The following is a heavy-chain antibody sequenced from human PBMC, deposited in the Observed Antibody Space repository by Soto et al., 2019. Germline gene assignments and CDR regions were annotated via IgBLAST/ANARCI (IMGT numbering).Heavy chain of an antibody. J-gene: IGHJ5*02. Sequence: GESLKISCKGSGYSFTSYWIGWVRQMPGKGLEWMGIIYPGDSDTRYGPSFQGQVTISADKSISTAYLQWSSLKASDTAMYYCARLPLRQQLVHWLDPWGQGTLVTVSS. CDR2: IYPGDSDT. D-gene: IGHD6-13*01. CDR1: GYSFTSYW. CDR3: ARLPLRQQLVHWLDP. V-gene: IGHV5-51*01.